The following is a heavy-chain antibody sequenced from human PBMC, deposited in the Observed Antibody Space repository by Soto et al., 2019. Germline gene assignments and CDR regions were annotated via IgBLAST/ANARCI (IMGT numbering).Heavy chain of an antibody. CDR3: ASAIRDQLLSDY. Sequence: QVQLVQSGAEVKQPGASVKVSCRTSGYTFTNYDISWVRQATGQGLEWMGWMNPDSANTGYAQKFQGRVTLTRDTSISTDYMELNSLTSEDTAIYYCASAIRDQLLSDYWGQGSLVIVSS. J-gene: IGHJ4*02. V-gene: IGHV1-8*01. CDR2: MNPDSANT. D-gene: IGHD1-26*01. CDR1: GYTFTNYD.